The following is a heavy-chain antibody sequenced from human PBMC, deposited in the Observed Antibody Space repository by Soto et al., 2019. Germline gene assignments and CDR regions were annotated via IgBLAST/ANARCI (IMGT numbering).Heavy chain of an antibody. CDR3: ARHRPMSSSWYSTPFDY. Sequence: GESLKISCKGSGYSFNSYWIGWVRQMPGKGLEWMGIIYPGDSDTNYSPSLQGHVTISADKSITTAYLQWSSLKASDTAMYFCARHRPMSSSWYSTPFDYWGQGTLVTVSS. J-gene: IGHJ4*02. CDR2: IYPGDSDT. CDR1: GYSFNSYW. D-gene: IGHD6-13*01. V-gene: IGHV5-51*01.